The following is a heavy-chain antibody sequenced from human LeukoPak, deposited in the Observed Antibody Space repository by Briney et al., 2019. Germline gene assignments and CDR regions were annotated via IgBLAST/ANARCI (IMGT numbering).Heavy chain of an antibody. V-gene: IGHV1-69*04. Sequence: SVKVSCKASGGTFSSYAISWVRQAPGQGLEWMGRIIPILGIANYAQKFQGRVTITADKSTSTAYMELSSLRSEDTAVYYCASTYCSGGSCYRYYFDYWGQGTLVTVSS. CDR2: IIPILGIA. J-gene: IGHJ4*02. D-gene: IGHD2-15*01. CDR1: GGTFSSYA. CDR3: ASTYCSGGSCYRYYFDY.